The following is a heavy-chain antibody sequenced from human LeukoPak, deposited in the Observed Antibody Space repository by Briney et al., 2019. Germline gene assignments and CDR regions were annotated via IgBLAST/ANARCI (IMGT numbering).Heavy chain of an antibody. CDR1: GLSLSTTGVG. J-gene: IGHJ3*01. CDR3: VHRLKSGTSTGIHDVFDV. CDR2: IYWDDEK. Sequence: SGPTLVKPEQTLTLTCNVSGLSLSTTGVGVGWIRQPPGKALEWLTVIYWDDEKRYSPSLKSRLTITMDTSRNQFVLTMTNMDPVDTTTYYCVHRLKSGTSTGIHDVFDVWGQGTMVTVSS. V-gene: IGHV2-5*02. D-gene: IGHD1-26*01.